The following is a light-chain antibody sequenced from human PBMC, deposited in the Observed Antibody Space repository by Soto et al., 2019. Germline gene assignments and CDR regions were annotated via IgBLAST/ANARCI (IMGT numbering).Light chain of an antibody. V-gene: IGKV1-39*01. CDR3: QQSYSTPIT. Sequence: DIQMTQSPSSLSGSVGDRFTVTCRASQSISFYLNWYQQKPGNAPKVLIYAASNLQTGVPSRFSGSGSGTDFTLTINSLQPEDFATYSCQQSYSTPITFGQGTRLEIK. J-gene: IGKJ5*01. CDR1: QSISFY. CDR2: AAS.